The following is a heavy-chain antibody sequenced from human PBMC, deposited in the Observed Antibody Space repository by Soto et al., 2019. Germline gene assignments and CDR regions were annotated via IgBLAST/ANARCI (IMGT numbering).Heavy chain of an antibody. V-gene: IGHV4-59*01. CDR2: SYYTGST. CDR3: TRVVAGHWLNP. Sequence: LETPSPPRAVSCGSLSSFFLRLVRQPSGKGLEWIGYSYYTGSTNYSPSLQGRVTISLDTSKNQFSLKLSSLTAADTAMYYCTRVVAGHWLNPWGQGTLVTVSS. CDR1: CGSLSSFF. D-gene: IGHD6-19*01. J-gene: IGHJ5*02.